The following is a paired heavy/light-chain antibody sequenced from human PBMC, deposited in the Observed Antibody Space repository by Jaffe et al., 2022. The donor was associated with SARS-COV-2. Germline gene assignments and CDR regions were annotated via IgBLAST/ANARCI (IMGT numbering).Light chain of an antibody. CDR2: GAS. J-gene: IGKJ1*01. Sequence: EIVMTQSPATLSVSPGERATLSCRASQSVSSNLAWYQQKPGQAPRLLIYGASTRATGIPARFSGSGSGTEFTLTISSLQSEDFAVYYCQQYNNWPPTFGQGTKVEIK. CDR3: QQYNNWPPT. V-gene: IGKV3-15*01. CDR1: QSVSSN.
Heavy chain of an antibody. D-gene: IGHD6-19*01. CDR3: AKDPAGYSSGWFPRGCYFQH. CDR1: GFTFSSYG. Sequence: QVQLVESGGGVVQPGRSLRLSCAASGFTFSSYGMHWVRQAPGKGLEWVAVISYDGSNKYYADSVKGRFTISRDNSKNTLYLQMNSLRAEDTAVYYCAKDPAGYSSGWFPRGCYFQHWGQGTLVTVSS. V-gene: IGHV3-30*18. J-gene: IGHJ1*01. CDR2: ISYDGSNK.